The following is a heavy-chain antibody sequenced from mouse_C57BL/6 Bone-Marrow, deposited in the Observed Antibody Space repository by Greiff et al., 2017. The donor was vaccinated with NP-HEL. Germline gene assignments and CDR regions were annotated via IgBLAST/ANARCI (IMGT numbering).Heavy chain of an antibody. D-gene: IGHD1-1*01. CDR2: ISSGGSYT. CDR3: ASGITTVVAWDY. V-gene: IGHV5-6*01. Sequence: EVQRVESGGDLVKPGGSLKLSCAASGFTFSSYGMSWVRQTPDKRLEWVATISSGGSYTYYPDSVKGRFTISRDNAKTTLYLHMSSLKSEDTAMYYCASGITTVVAWDYWGQGTTLTVSS. CDR1: GFTFSSYG. J-gene: IGHJ2*01.